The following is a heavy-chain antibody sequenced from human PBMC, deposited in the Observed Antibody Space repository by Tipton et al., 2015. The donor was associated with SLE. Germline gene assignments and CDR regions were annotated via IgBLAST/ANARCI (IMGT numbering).Heavy chain of an antibody. V-gene: IGHV3-15*01. J-gene: IGHJ2*01. Sequence: GSLRLSCAASGFTFGNAWMSWVRQAPGKGLEWVGRIKSKTDGGTTDYAAPVKGRFTISRDDSKNTLYLQMNSLKTEDTAVYYCTSGSSWYGDWYFDLWGRGTLVTVSS. CDR3: TSGSSWYGDWYFDL. CDR1: GFTFGNAW. CDR2: IKSKTDGGTT. D-gene: IGHD6-13*01.